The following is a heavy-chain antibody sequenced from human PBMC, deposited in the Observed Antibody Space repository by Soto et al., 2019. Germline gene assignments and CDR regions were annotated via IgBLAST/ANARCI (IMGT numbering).Heavy chain of an antibody. CDR1: GVSISSGGYY. Sequence: TLSLTCTVSGVSISSGGYYWSWIRQHPGKGLEWIGYIYYGGSTYYNPSLKSRVTISVDTSKNQFSLKLSSVTAADTAVYYCARASRGSSIYYGMDVWGQGTTVTVSS. CDR2: IYYGGST. CDR3: ARASRGSSIYYGMDV. J-gene: IGHJ6*02. V-gene: IGHV4-31*03. D-gene: IGHD6-6*01.